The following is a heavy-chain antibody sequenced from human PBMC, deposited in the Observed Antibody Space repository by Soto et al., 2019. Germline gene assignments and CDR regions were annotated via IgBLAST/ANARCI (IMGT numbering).Heavy chain of an antibody. CDR1: GGSISSGDYY. CDR3: ARGGTYYDFWSGYSIDY. D-gene: IGHD3-3*01. V-gene: IGHV4-30-4*01. CDR2: IYYSGST. Sequence: QVQLQESGPGLVKPSQTLSLTCTVSGGSISSGDYYWSWIRQPPGKGLEWIGYIYYSGSTYYNPSLKSRVTISLDTSKNQFSLKLSSVTAADTAVYYCARGGTYYDFWSGYSIDYWGQGTLVTVSS. J-gene: IGHJ4*02.